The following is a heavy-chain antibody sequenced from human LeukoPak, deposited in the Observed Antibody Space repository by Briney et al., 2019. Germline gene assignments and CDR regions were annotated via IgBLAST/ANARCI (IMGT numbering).Heavy chain of an antibody. CDR3: ARDASSGSYSDAFDI. CDR1: GGSISSYY. V-gene: IGHV4-59*01. D-gene: IGHD3-10*01. CDR2: IYYSGST. J-gene: IGHJ3*02. Sequence: SETLSLTCTVSGGSISSYYWSWIRQPPGKGLEWIGYIYYSGSTNYNPSLKNRVTISVDTSKNQFSLKLSSVTAADTAVYYCARDASSGSYSDAFDIWGQGTMVTVSS.